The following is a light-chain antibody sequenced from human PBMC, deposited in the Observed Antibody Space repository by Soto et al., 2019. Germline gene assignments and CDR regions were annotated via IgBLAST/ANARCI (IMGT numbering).Light chain of an antibody. Sequence: DVVMTQSPLSLPVTLGQPASISCRSSQSLVYSDGNTYLNWFQQRPGQSPRRLIYKVSNRDSGVPDRFSGSGSGTDFTLKISRVEAEDVGVYDCMQGTHWPPMYTFGQGTKLEIK. CDR3: MQGTHWPPMYT. CDR1: QSLVYSDGNTY. CDR2: KVS. V-gene: IGKV2-30*01. J-gene: IGKJ2*01.